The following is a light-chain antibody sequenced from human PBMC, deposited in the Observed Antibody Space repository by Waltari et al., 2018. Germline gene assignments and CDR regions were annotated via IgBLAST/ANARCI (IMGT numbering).Light chain of an antibody. CDR1: QRISSSY. Sequence: DIVLTQSPGTLSLSPGERATLPCRTSQRISSSYLPWYQQRPGQAPRLLIYAASSRATGIPDRFSGSGSDSGSGSGTDFTLTISRLEPEDFAVYFCQQYATSPLTFGGGTKVEIK. V-gene: IGKV3-20*01. CDR3: QQYATSPLT. CDR2: AAS. J-gene: IGKJ4*01.